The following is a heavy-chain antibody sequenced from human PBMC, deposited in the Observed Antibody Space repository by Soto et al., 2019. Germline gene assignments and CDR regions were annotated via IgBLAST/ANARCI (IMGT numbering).Heavy chain of an antibody. CDR3: ARDRLRGYDSSGFYS. CDR1: GYSFSSYG. Sequence: QVQLVQSGAELRKPGASVKVSCKASGYSFSSYGINWVRQAPGQGLEWMGWINTYNGNRNYAQKFEDRVTMTTATSNNQVYMELRSLKSDDTAIYYCARDRLRGYDSSGFYSWGQGTLVTVSS. D-gene: IGHD3-22*01. J-gene: IGHJ4*02. CDR2: INTYNGNR. V-gene: IGHV1-18*01.